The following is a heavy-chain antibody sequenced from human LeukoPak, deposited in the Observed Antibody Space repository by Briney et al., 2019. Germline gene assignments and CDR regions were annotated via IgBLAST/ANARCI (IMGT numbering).Heavy chain of an antibody. Sequence: SETLSLTCTVSGGSISYSYWSWIRQPPGKGLEWIGYIYYSGSTKYNPSLKSQITISVDTSKNQFSLKLSSVTAADTAMYYCARQGNCDLYYFDFWGQGTLVTVSS. CDR3: ARQGNCDLYYFDF. V-gene: IGHV4-59*08. CDR2: IYYSGST. D-gene: IGHD1-7*01. CDR1: GGSISYSY. J-gene: IGHJ4*02.